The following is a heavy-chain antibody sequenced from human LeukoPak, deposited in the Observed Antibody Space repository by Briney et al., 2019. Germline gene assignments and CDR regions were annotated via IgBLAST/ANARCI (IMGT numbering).Heavy chain of an antibody. CDR2: IIPILGIA. CDR3: ASTLRPAATYFQH. J-gene: IGHJ1*01. D-gene: IGHD2-2*01. V-gene: IGHV1-69*04. Sequence: SVKVSCKASGGTFSSYAISWVRQAPGQGLEWMGRIIPILGIANYAQKFQGRVTITADKSTSTAYMELSSLRSEDTAVYYCASTLRPAATYFQHWGQGTLVTVSS. CDR1: GGTFSSYA.